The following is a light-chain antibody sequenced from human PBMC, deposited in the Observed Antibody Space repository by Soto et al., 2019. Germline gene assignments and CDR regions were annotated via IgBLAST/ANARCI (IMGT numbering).Light chain of an antibody. V-gene: IGLV1-51*01. CDR2: DNN. J-gene: IGLJ1*01. CDR1: SSNIGNNY. CDR3: ATWNSSLNPYV. Sequence: QSVLTQAPSVSAAPGQKVTISCSGSSSNIGNNYVSWYQQLPGTAPKLLIYDNNKRPSGIPDRFSGSKSGTSATLGITGLQTGDEADYYCATWNSSLNPYVVRTRTKVTV.